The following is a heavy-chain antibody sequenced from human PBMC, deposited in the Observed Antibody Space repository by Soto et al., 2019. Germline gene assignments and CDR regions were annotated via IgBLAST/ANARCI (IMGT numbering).Heavy chain of an antibody. CDR3: AGHEGNGNVWPLDY. Sequence: PSETLSLTCTVSGGSISSYYWSWIRQPPGKGLEWIGNIHYSGSTYSMPSLRSRVTLSVDTSKNQFSLRLTSVTAEDTAVYYCAGHEGNGNVWPLDYWGQGILVTVSS. CDR2: IHYSGST. V-gene: IGHV4-59*04. CDR1: GGSISSYY. J-gene: IGHJ4*02. D-gene: IGHD2-8*01.